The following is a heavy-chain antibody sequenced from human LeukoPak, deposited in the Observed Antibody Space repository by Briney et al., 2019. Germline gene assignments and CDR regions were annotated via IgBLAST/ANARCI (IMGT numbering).Heavy chain of an antibody. Sequence: PGGSLRLSCAASGFTFSSYWMSWVRQAPGKGLEWVANIKQDGSEKYYVDSVKGRFTISRDNAKNSLYLQTNSLRAEDTAVYYCASSHPYCSGGSCYVDAFDIWGQGTMVTVSS. CDR3: ASSHPYCSGGSCYVDAFDI. CDR1: GFTFSSYW. J-gene: IGHJ3*02. D-gene: IGHD2-15*01. CDR2: IKQDGSEK. V-gene: IGHV3-7*01.